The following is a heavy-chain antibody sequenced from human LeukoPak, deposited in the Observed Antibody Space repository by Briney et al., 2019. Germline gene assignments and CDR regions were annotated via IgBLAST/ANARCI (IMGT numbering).Heavy chain of an antibody. CDR3: AKPRVRASWPGLGY. CDR2: ISGDGGET. V-gene: IGHV3-43*02. D-gene: IGHD1-26*01. Sequence: PGGSLRLSCAASGFTFDDYAMHWVRQAPGKGLEWVSLISGDGGETYYADSVKGRFTISRDNSKNSLYLQIHSLRSEDTALYYCAKPRVRASWPGLGYWGHGALVT. J-gene: IGHJ4*01. CDR1: GFTFDDYA.